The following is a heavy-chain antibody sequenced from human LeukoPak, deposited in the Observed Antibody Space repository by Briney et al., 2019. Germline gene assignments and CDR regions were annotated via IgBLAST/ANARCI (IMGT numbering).Heavy chain of an antibody. V-gene: IGHV4-39*07. CDR1: GGSISSSSYY. Sequence: SETLSLTCTVSGGSISSSSYYWGWIRQPPGKGLEWIGSIYYSGSTYYNPSLKSRVTISVDTSKNQFSLKLSSVTAADTAVYYCARDHDPVGAFDYWGQGTLVTVSS. CDR3: ARDHDPVGAFDY. D-gene: IGHD1-26*01. J-gene: IGHJ4*02. CDR2: IYYSGST.